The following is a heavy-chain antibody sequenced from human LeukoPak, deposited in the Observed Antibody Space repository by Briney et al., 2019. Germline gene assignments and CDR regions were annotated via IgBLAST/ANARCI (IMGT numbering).Heavy chain of an antibody. CDR1: GGTFSSYA. J-gene: IGHJ5*02. D-gene: IGHD2-8*01. V-gene: IGHV1-69*13. CDR2: TIPIFGTA. CDR3: ARDLPSTNGVWVNWFDP. Sequence: SVKVSCKASGGTFSSYAISWVRQAPGQGLEWMGGTIPIFGTANYAQKFQGRVTITADESTSTAYMELSSLRSEDTAVYYCARDLPSTNGVWVNWFDPWGQGTLVTVSS.